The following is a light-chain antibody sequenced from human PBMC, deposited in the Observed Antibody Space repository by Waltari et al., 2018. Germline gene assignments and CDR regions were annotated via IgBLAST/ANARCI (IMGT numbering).Light chain of an antibody. Sequence: QSVLTQPPSASGTPGQRVTISCSASAPNLGRNPAHWYQHLPGTAPKLLIYSNNQRHSGVPDRFSGSKSDTSASLVISGLKSEDEAEYYCAAWDDSLSGDVFGTGTKVTVL. CDR2: SNN. J-gene: IGLJ1*01. CDR3: AAWDDSLSGDV. CDR1: APNLGRNP. V-gene: IGLV1-44*01.